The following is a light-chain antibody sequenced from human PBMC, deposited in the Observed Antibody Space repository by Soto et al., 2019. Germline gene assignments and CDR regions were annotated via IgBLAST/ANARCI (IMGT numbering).Light chain of an antibody. CDR1: QSVGAN. V-gene: IGKV3-11*01. CDR3: QHRTNWPA. J-gene: IGKJ4*01. Sequence: EIVLTQSPATLSLSPGARATLSCRASQSVGANLAWYQQKPGQAPRLLIWDASSRATGIPARFSGSGSGTEFTLTISSLEPEDFAVYYCQHRTNWPAFGGGTTGDIK. CDR2: DAS.